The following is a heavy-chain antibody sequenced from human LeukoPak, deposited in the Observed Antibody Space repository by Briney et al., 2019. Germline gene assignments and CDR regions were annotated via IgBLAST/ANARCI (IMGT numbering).Heavy chain of an antibody. V-gene: IGHV3-23*01. CDR1: GFTFSSYG. CDR2: ISGTGGST. J-gene: IGHJ4*02. CDR3: AKDYYDPYYFDY. Sequence: PGGSLRLSCAASGFTFSSYGMSWVRQAPGKGLEWVSGISGTGGSTYYADSVKGRFTISRDNSKNTLYLQMNSLRAEDTAIYYCAKDYYDPYYFDYWGQGTLVTVSS. D-gene: IGHD3-3*01.